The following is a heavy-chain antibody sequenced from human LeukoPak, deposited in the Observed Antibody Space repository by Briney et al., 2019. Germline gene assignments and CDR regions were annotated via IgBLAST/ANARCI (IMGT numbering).Heavy chain of an antibody. CDR1: GGSFSIYY. Sequence: SETLSLTCAVYGGSFSIYYWSWIRQPPGKGLEWIGEINHRGSTNYNPSLKSRVTMSVDTSKNQFSLKLSSVTAADTAVYYCARVTYSGSQGNYYYYYMDVWGKGTTVTISS. CDR2: INHRGST. D-gene: IGHD1-26*01. CDR3: ARVTYSGSQGNYYYYYMDV. J-gene: IGHJ6*03. V-gene: IGHV4-34*01.